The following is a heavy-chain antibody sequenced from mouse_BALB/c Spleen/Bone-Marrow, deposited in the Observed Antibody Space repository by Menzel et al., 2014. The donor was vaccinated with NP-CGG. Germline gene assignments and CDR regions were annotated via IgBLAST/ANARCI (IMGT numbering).Heavy chain of an antibody. V-gene: IGHV3-2*02. CDR1: GYSIXRDYA. Sequence: EVQGVESGPGLVKPSQSLSLPCTVTGYSIXRDYAWNWIRQFPGNKLEWMGYISYSGSTTYNPSLKSRISITRDTSKNQFFLQLNSVTTEDTATYYCARSSSYDYDVGFAYWGQGTLVTVSA. D-gene: IGHD2-4*01. J-gene: IGHJ3*01. CDR3: ARSSSYDYDVGFAY. CDR2: ISYSGST.